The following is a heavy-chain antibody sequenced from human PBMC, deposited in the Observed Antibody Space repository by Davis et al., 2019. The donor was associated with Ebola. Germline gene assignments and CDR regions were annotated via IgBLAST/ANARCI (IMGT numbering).Heavy chain of an antibody. CDR3: ALNSGSYVGYFDY. D-gene: IGHD1-26*01. CDR2: ISYDGSNK. CDR1: GFTFSSYA. Sequence: GESLKISCAASGFTFSSYAMSWVRQAPGKGLEWVAVISYDGSNKYYADSVKGRFTISRDNSKNTLYLQMNSLRAEDTAVYYCALNSGSYVGYFDYWGQGTLVTVSS. V-gene: IGHV3-30*03. J-gene: IGHJ4*02.